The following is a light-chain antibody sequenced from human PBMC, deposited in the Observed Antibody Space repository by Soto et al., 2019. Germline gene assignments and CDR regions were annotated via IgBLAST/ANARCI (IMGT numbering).Light chain of an antibody. CDR1: QSISSW. V-gene: IGKV1-5*03. CDR2: KAS. CDR3: QQYNSYWYT. Sequence: DLQMTQSPSTLSASVGDRVTITCRASQSISSWLAWYQQKPGKAPKLLIYKASSLESGVPSRFSGSGSGTEFTLTISSLQPDDFANYYCQQYNSYWYTFGQGTKVEIK. J-gene: IGKJ2*01.